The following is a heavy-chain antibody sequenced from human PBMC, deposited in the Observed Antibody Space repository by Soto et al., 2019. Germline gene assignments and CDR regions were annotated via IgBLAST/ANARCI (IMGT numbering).Heavy chain of an antibody. Sequence: QVLLVQYGAEVQKPGASVRVSCKASGYTFTTFGISWVRQAPGQGLEWMGWIHASSVNTIYAQKFQGRVKLTTDTSTSTAYMELRSLRSDDTAVYFCTRDPTGGADWFDPWGQGTLVTVSS. V-gene: IGHV1-18*01. CDR3: TRDPTGGADWFDP. CDR2: IHASSVNT. J-gene: IGHJ5*02. D-gene: IGHD3-16*01. CDR1: GYTFTTFG.